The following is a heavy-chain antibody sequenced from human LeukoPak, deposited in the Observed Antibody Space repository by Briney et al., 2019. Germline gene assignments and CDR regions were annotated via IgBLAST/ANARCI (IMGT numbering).Heavy chain of an antibody. V-gene: IGHV4-59*08. J-gene: IGHJ5*02. D-gene: IGHD1-20*01. Sequence: SETLSLTCTVSGGSISSYYWSWIRQPPGKGLEWIGYMYYSGSTNYNPSLKSRATISVDTSKNQFSLMLTSVTAADTAVYYCARGIAGTGGPPTLRIDPWGQGTLVTVSS. CDR2: MYYSGST. CDR3: ARGIAGTGGPPTLRIDP. CDR1: GGSISSYY.